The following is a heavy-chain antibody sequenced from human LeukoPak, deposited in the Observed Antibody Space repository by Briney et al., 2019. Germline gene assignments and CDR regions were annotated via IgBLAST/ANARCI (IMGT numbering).Heavy chain of an antibody. CDR1: GFSFSSYA. Sequence: GGSLRLSCAASGFSFSSYAMYWVRQAPGKGLEWVAVISYDGSNKYYADSVKGRFTISRDNSKNTLYLQMNSLRAEDTAIYYCARPAHYGDEHDVFDIWGQGTMVIVSS. D-gene: IGHD4-17*01. V-gene: IGHV3-30*04. J-gene: IGHJ3*02. CDR2: ISYDGSNK. CDR3: ARPAHYGDEHDVFDI.